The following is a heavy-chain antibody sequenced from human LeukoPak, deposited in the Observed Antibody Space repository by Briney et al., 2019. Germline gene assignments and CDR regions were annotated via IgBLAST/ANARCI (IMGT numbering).Heavy chain of an antibody. D-gene: IGHD1-26*01. V-gene: IGHV3-30*03. CDR3: ARTPAGLSGTYSSLDY. CDR2: ISYDGSNK. CDR1: GFIFSNYG. Sequence: GGPLRLSCAASGFIFSNYGMHWVRQAPGKGLEWVAVISYDGSNKYYADSVKGRFTISRDNSRNMLYLQMNSLRVEDTAVFYCARTPAGLSGTYSSLDYWGQGTLVTVSS. J-gene: IGHJ4*02.